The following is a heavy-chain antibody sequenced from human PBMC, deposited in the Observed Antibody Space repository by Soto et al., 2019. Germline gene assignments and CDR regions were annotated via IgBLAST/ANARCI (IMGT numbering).Heavy chain of an antibody. D-gene: IGHD2-2*01. V-gene: IGHV1-8*01. J-gene: IGHJ5*02. CDR1: GYTFTSYD. CDR2: MNPNSGNT. Sequence: ASVKVSCKASGYTFTSYDINWVRQATGQGLEWMGWMNPNSGNTGYAQKFQGRVTMTRNTSISTAYMELSSLRSEDTAVYYCARVYGNQLLPNNWFDPWGQGTLVTVSS. CDR3: ARVYGNQLLPNNWFDP.